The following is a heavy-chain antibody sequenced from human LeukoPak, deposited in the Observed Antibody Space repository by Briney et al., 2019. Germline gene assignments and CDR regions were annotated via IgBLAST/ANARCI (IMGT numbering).Heavy chain of an antibody. CDR3: ARRLRFLEWLPPYYYYYGMDV. CDR2: ISSSSSYI. D-gene: IGHD3-3*01. J-gene: IGHJ6*02. CDR1: GFTFSSYS. Sequence: GGSLRLSCAASGFTFSSYSRNWVRQAPGKGLEWVSSISSSSSYIYYADSVKGRFTISRDNAKNSLYLQMNSLRAEDTAVYYCARRLRFLEWLPPYYYYYGMDVWVQGTTVTVSS. V-gene: IGHV3-21*01.